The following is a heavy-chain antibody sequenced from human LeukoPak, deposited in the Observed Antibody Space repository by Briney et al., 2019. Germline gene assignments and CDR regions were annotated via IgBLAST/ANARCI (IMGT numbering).Heavy chain of an antibody. CDR1: GGSISSGGSY. J-gene: IGHJ4*02. CDR3: ASPLFCSGTGCYDS. Sequence: PSETLSLTCTVSGGSISSGGSYWSWIRQPAGKGLEWVGHIYTSGSTNYNPSLKSRVTISVDMSKNRFSLKLSSVTVADTAVYYCASPLFCSGTGCYDSWGQGTLVTVSS. CDR2: IYTSGST. D-gene: IGHD2-2*01. V-gene: IGHV4-61*09.